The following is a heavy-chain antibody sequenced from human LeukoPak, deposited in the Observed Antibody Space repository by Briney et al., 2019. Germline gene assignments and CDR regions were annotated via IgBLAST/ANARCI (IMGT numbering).Heavy chain of an antibody. CDR3: AKADYDFWSGYFDY. V-gene: IGHV3-23*01. CDR2: ISGSGGST. CDR1: GFTFSSYA. J-gene: IGHJ4*02. Sequence: GGSLRLSCAASGFTFSSYAMSWVRQAPGKGLEWVSAISGSGGSTYYADSVKGRFTISRDNSKNTLYLQMNSLRAEDTVVYYCAKADYDFWSGYFDYWGQGTLVTVSS. D-gene: IGHD3-3*01.